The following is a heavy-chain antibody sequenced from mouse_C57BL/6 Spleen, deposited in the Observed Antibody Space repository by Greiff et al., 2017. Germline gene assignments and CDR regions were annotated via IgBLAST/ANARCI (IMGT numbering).Heavy chain of an antibody. J-gene: IGHJ2*01. CDR1: GFNIKDDY. CDR2: IDPENGDT. CDR3: TTRDYGSRDYFDY. D-gene: IGHD1-1*01. Sequence: VQLQQSGAELVRPGASVKLSCTASGFNIKDDYMHWVKQRPEQGLEWIGWIDPENGDTEYASKFQGKATITADTSSNTAYLQLSSLTSEDTAVYYWTTRDYGSRDYFDYWGQGTTLTVSS. V-gene: IGHV14-4*01.